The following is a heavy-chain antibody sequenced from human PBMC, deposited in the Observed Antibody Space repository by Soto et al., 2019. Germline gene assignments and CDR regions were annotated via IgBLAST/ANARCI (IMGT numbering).Heavy chain of an antibody. Sequence: GGSLRLSCAASGFTFSSYAMSWVRQAPGKGLEWVSAISGSGGSTYYADSVKGRFTISRDNSKNTLYLQMNSLRAEDTAVYYCAKRRYYDILTGYYRDLNYYFDYWGQGTLVTVSS. CDR1: GFTFSSYA. J-gene: IGHJ4*02. CDR2: ISGSGGST. V-gene: IGHV3-23*01. CDR3: AKRRYYDILTGYYRDLNYYFDY. D-gene: IGHD3-9*01.